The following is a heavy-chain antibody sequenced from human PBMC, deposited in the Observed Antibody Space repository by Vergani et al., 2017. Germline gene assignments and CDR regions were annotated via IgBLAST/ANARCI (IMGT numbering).Heavy chain of an antibody. Sequence: EVQLVESGGGLVQPGGSLRLSCAASGFTFSSYWMSWVRQAPGKGLEWVANIKQDGSEKYYVDSVKGRFTISRDNAKNSLYLQMNSLRAEDTAVYYCAREVVGAVLKYYYYYYGMDVWGQGTTVTVSS. CDR2: IKQDGSEK. D-gene: IGHD1-26*01. CDR3: AREVVGAVLKYYYYYYGMDV. J-gene: IGHJ6*02. V-gene: IGHV3-7*01. CDR1: GFTFSSYW.